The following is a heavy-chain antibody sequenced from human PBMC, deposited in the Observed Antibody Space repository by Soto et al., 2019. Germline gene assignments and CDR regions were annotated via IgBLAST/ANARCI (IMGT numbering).Heavy chain of an antibody. J-gene: IGHJ5*02. V-gene: IGHV1-69*06. CDR1: GGTFSSYA. CDR2: IIPIFGTA. Sequence: SVKVSCKASGGTFSSYAISWVRQAPGQGLEWMGGIIPIFGTANYAQKFQGRVTITADKSTSTAYMELSSLRSEDTAVYYCARDAEVVVVAATTLQWFDPWGQGTLVTVSS. CDR3: ARDAEVVVVAATTLQWFDP. D-gene: IGHD2-15*01.